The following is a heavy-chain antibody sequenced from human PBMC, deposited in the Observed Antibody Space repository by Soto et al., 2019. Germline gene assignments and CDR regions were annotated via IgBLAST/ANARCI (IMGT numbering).Heavy chain of an antibody. J-gene: IGHJ4*02. CDR2: ISYDGSIK. D-gene: IGHD3-22*01. Sequence: PGGSLRLSCAASGFTFSSYTMHWVRQAPGKGLEWVALISYDGSIKHYADSVKGRFTISRENSKNTLYLQMNSLRAEDTAVYYCARGPAFSSGYYYRFDYWGQGTPVTVSS. CDR3: ARGPAFSSGYYYRFDY. CDR1: GFTFSSYT. V-gene: IGHV3-30-3*01.